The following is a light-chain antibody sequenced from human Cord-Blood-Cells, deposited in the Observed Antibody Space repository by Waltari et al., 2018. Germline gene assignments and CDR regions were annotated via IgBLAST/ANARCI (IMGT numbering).Light chain of an antibody. Sequence: QSALTQPASVSGSPGQSITISCLGTSSDVGSYNLVSWYQQHPGKAPKLMIYEGSKRPSGVSNRFSGSKSGNTASLTISGLQAEDEADYYCCSYAGSNYVFGTGTKVTVL. CDR1: SSDVGSYNL. CDR2: EGS. J-gene: IGLJ1*01. V-gene: IGLV2-23*01. CDR3: CSYAGSNYV.